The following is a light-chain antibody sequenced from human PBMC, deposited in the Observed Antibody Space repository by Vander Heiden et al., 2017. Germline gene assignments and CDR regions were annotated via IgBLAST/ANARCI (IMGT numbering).Light chain of an antibody. Sequence: DIQITQSPSSLSASVGDRVTITCQALQDISNYLNWYQQKPGKAPKLLIYDASKLETGVPSRFSGSGSGTDFTFTISSLQPEDIATYYFKQDDNLAITFGQGTRLEIK. CDR3: KQDDNLAIT. CDR1: QDISNY. J-gene: IGKJ5*01. V-gene: IGKV1-33*01. CDR2: DAS.